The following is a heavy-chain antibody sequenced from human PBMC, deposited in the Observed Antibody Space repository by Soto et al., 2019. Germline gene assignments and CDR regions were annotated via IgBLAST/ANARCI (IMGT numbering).Heavy chain of an antibody. CDR1: GFTFSSYA. J-gene: IGHJ4*02. V-gene: IGHV3-23*01. CDR2: ISGSGGST. D-gene: IGHD6-19*01. CDR3: AKDLRDRRAVAGAFDY. Sequence: GGSLRLSCAASGFTFSSYAMSWVRQAPGKGLEWVSAISGSGGSTYYADSVKGRFTISRDNSKNTLYLQMNSLRAEDTAVYYCAKDLRDRRAVAGAFDYWGQGTLVTVSS.